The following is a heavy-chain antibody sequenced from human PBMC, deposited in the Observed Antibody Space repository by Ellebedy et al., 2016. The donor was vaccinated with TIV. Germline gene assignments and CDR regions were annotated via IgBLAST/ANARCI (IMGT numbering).Heavy chain of an antibody. D-gene: IGHD2-2*01. CDR3: AKGAGASSLGH. Sequence: GESLKISXAASGFTFNSYAMYWVRQAPGKGLEWVAVISSTGSNKYYADIVKGRFKISRDNSKNTLYLQVNNLRAEDTAVYYCAKGAGASSLGHWGQGTLVTVSS. J-gene: IGHJ5*02. V-gene: IGHV3-30*18. CDR2: ISSTGSNK. CDR1: GFTFNSYA.